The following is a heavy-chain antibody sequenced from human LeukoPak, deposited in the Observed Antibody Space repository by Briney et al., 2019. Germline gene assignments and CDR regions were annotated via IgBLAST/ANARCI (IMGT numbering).Heavy chain of an antibody. Sequence: GGSLRLSCSVFGFTFSNYAMHWVRQAPGKGLEWVSTISGGGDNTYYADSVRGRFTISRDNSNNTLYLQMTSLRAGDTAVYYCGKGGRDSDYWGQGTLVTVSS. CDR1: GFTFSNYA. CDR3: GKGGRDSDY. V-gene: IGHV3-23*01. J-gene: IGHJ4*02. CDR2: ISGGGDNT. D-gene: IGHD5-12*01.